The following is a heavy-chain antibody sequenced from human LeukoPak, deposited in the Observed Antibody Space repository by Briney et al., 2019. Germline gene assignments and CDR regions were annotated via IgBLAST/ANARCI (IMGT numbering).Heavy chain of an antibody. J-gene: IGHJ6*03. CDR2: IYHSGST. CDR3: ARDLSSWAYYYYYYMDV. CDR1: GYSISSGYY. Sequence: PSETLSLTCTVSGYSISSGYYWGWIRQPPGKGLEWIGSIYHSGSTYYNPSLKSRVTISVDTSKNQFSLKLSSVTAADTAVYYCARDLSSWAYYYYYYMDVWGKGTTVTVSS. D-gene: IGHD3-16*01. V-gene: IGHV4-38-2*02.